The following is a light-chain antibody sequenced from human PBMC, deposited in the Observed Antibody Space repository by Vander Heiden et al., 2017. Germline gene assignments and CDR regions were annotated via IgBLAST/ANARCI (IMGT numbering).Light chain of an antibody. V-gene: IGKV1-5*03. Sequence: IQLTQSPPTLSASVGARVTITCRASQSISSWLAWYQQKPGKAPKVLIYKASSLESGVPSRFSGSGSGTEFTLTISSLQADDVATYYCQQYSTNSRMFGQGTKVE. CDR1: QSISSW. J-gene: IGKJ1*01. CDR2: KAS. CDR3: QQYSTNSRM.